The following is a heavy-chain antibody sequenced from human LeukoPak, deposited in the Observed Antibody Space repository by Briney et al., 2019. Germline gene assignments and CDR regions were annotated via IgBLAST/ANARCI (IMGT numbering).Heavy chain of an antibody. CDR1: GRSISGYY. CDR3: ARGQRGRTEGAGSTVDY. Sequence: SETLSLPCTVSGRSISGYYCSWLRQPTGKALEWLGYIYDSGSTIYNPSLKSRVTISGDMSNNQVSLRLRSVTAEDTAVYYCARGQRGRTEGAGSTVDYWGQGTLVTVS. CDR2: IYDSGST. J-gene: IGHJ4*02. D-gene: IGHD3-10*01. V-gene: IGHV4-59*01.